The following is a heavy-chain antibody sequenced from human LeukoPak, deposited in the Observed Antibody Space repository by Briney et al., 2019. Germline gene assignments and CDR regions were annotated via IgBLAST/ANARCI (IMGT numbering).Heavy chain of an antibody. J-gene: IGHJ4*02. V-gene: IGHV3-21*01. CDR3: ARAPYDYGVH. Sequence: GGSLRLSCAASGFTFSSYSMNWVRQAPGKGLEWVSSISSSYIYYADSVKGRFTISRDNAKNSLYLQMNSLRAEDTAVYYCARAPYDYGVHWGQGTLVTVSS. CDR2: ISSSYI. D-gene: IGHD4/OR15-4a*01. CDR1: GFTFSSYS.